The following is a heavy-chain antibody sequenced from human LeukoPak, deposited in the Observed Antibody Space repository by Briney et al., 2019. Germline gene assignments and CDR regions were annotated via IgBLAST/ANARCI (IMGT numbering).Heavy chain of an antibody. Sequence: SVKVSCKASGGTFSSYAISGVRRAPGRGREWMGRIIPILGIANYAQKFQGRVTITADKSTSTAYMELSSLRSEDTAVYYCARDWVENYGDYVLDDYFQHWGQGTLVTVS. CDR3: ARDWVENYGDYVLDDYFQH. D-gene: IGHD4-17*01. CDR1: GGTFSSYA. J-gene: IGHJ1*01. V-gene: IGHV1-69*04. CDR2: IIPILGIA.